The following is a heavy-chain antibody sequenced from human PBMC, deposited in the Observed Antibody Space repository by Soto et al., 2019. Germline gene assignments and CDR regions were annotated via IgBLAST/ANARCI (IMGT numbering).Heavy chain of an antibody. CDR2: IYHSGST. Sequence: PSETLSLTCAGSCYSISSGYYWGWIRQPPGKGLEWIGSIYHSGSTYYNPSLKSRVTISVDTSKNQFSLKLSSVTAADTAVYYCASIAAAGTVPTYGMDVWGQGTTVTVSS. CDR1: CYSISSGYY. V-gene: IGHV4-38-2*01. D-gene: IGHD6-13*01. CDR3: ASIAAAGTVPTYGMDV. J-gene: IGHJ6*02.